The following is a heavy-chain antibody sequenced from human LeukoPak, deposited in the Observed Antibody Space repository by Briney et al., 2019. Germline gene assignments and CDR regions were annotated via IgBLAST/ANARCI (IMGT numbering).Heavy chain of an antibody. J-gene: IGHJ4*02. D-gene: IGHD2-21*02. Sequence: GGSLRLSCTASGFTFSYYSMNWVRQAPGKGLEWVSYISGSGTTANYTDSVKGRFTFSRDNSKNTLYLQMNSLRAEDTAVYYCARGIVVVTAADYYFDYWGQGTLVTVSS. CDR2: ISGSGTTA. V-gene: IGHV3-48*01. CDR3: ARGIVVVTAADYYFDY. CDR1: GFTFSYYS.